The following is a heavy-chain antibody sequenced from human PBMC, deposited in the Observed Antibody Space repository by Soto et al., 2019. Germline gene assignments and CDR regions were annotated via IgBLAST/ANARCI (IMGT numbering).Heavy chain of an antibody. D-gene: IGHD3-10*01. CDR2: IIPILGIA. Sequence: QVQLVQSGAEVKKPGSSVKVSCKASGGTFSSYTISWVRQAPGQGLEWMGRIIPILGIANYAQKFQRRVTITADKSTSTAYMELSSLRSEDTAVYYCARGDYGSGSSPDYWGQGTLVTVSS. V-gene: IGHV1-69*02. J-gene: IGHJ4*02. CDR3: ARGDYGSGSSPDY. CDR1: GGTFSSYT.